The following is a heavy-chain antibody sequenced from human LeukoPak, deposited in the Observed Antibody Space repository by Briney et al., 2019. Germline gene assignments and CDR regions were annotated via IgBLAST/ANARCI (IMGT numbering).Heavy chain of an antibody. V-gene: IGHV3-21*04. CDR2: ISSSSSYI. D-gene: IGHD1-26*01. CDR3: ARAGSWSSRPYFDY. CDR1: GFTFSSYS. Sequence: GSLRLXCAASGFTFSSYSMNWVRQAPGKGLEWVSSISSSSSYIYYADSVKGRFTISRDNSKNMVYLQTSSLRAEDTAVYYCARAGSWSSRPYFDYWGQGILVSVSS. J-gene: IGHJ4*02.